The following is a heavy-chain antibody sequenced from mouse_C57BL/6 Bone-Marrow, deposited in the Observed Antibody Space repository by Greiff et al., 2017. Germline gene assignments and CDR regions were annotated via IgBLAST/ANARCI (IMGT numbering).Heavy chain of an antibody. J-gene: IGHJ2*01. Sequence: VQLQQSGAELVRPGASVKLSCTASGFNIKDDYMHWVKQRPEQGLEWIGWIDPENGDTEYASKFQGKATIPAATSSNTAYLQLSSLTSEDTAVYYFTTGNFDYGGQGTTLTVSS. CDR1: GFNIKDDY. CDR3: TTGNFDY. CDR2: IDPENGDT. V-gene: IGHV14-4*01.